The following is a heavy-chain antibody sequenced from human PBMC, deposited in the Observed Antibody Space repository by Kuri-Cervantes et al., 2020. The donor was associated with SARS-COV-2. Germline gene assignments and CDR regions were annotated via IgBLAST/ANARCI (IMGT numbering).Heavy chain of an antibody. D-gene: IGHD3-3*01. CDR2: IRSKAYGGTT. V-gene: IGHV3-49*04. CDR3: TRDDFWSGYYLD. J-gene: IGHJ4*02. CDR1: GFTFGDYA. Sequence: GGSLRLSCTASGFTFGDYAMSWVRQAPGKGLEWVGFIRSKAYGGTTEYAASVKARFTISRDVSKRIAYLQMNSLKTEDTAVYYCTRDDFWSGYYLDWGQGTLVTVSS.